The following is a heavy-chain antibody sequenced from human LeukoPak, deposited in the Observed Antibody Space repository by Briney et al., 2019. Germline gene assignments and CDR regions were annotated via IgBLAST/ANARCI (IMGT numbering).Heavy chain of an antibody. CDR3: ARGSYGSGSWGFDP. CDR1: GYTFTGYY. V-gene: IGHV1-2*04. D-gene: IGHD3-10*01. CDR2: INPNSGGT. J-gene: IGHJ5*02. Sequence: EASVTVSCKASGYTFTGYYMHWVRQAPGQGLEWMGWINPNSGGTNYAQKFQGWVTMTRDTSISTAYMELSRLRSDDTAVYYCARGSYGSGSWGFDPWGQGTLVAVSS.